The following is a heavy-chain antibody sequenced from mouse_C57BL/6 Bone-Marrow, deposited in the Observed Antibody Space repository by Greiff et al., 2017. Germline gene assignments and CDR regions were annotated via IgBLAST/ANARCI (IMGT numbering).Heavy chain of an antibody. D-gene: IGHD1-1*01. V-gene: IGHV1-9*01. CDR3: AREGPWYYGSSYCYYWYFDV. Sequence: QVQLQQSGAELMKPGASVKLSCKATGYTFTGYWIEWVKQRPGNGLEWIGEILPGSGSTNYNEKFKGKATFTADKSSNTAYMQLSSLTTEDSTIYYSAREGPWYYGSSYCYYWYFDVWGTGTTVTVSS. CDR1: GYTFTGYW. J-gene: IGHJ1*03. CDR2: ILPGSGST.